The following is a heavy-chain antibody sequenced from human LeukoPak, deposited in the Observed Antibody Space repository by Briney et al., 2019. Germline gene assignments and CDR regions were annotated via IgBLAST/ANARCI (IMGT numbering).Heavy chain of an antibody. CDR2: IYYSGST. CDR1: GGSMSSYY. J-gene: IGHJ6*03. Sequence: SETLSLTCTVSGGSMSSYYWSWIRQPPGKGLEWIGDIYYSGSTNYNPSLKSRVTISVDTSKNQFSLKLSSVTAADTVGYYCARELSCSSTSCDYYYSYMDVWGKGNTVTVSS. CDR3: ARELSCSSTSCDYYYSYMDV. D-gene: IGHD2-2*01. V-gene: IGHV4-59*01.